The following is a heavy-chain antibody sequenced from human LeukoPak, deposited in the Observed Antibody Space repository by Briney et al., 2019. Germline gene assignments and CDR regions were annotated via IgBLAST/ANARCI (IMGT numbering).Heavy chain of an antibody. J-gene: IGHJ4*02. V-gene: IGHV3-48*03. CDR2: ISSSGGTI. CDR3: ADSVYDYYFDY. D-gene: IGHD5/OR15-5a*01. Sequence: AGGSLRLSCAASGFTFSSYDMNWVRQAPGKGLEWVSYISSSGGTIFYADSVKGRFTISRDNAKTSLYLQMNSRRVEDTAFYYCADSVYDYYFDYWGEGTLVTVSS. CDR1: GFTFSSYD.